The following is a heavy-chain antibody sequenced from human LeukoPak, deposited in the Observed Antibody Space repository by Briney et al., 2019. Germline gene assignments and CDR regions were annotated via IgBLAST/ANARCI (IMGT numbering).Heavy chain of an antibody. J-gene: IGHJ4*02. CDR3: AGDYTYCSDGLCRPQFDY. CDR2: IIPLFGTP. V-gene: IGHV1-69*05. D-gene: IGHD5-24*01. CDR1: GGTFSSYA. Sequence: SVKVSCKASGGTFSSYAISWVRQAPGQGLEWMGGIIPLFGTPNYAQKFQDRVTITTDESTSTVYMELTSLRNADTAVYYCAGDYTYCSDGLCRPQFDYWGQGTVVTVSS.